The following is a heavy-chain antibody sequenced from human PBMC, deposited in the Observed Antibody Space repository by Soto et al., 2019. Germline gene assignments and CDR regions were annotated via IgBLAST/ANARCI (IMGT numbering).Heavy chain of an antibody. V-gene: IGHV1-24*01. CDR2: FDLEDGEA. CDR3: VIASTNFGAVRNYYHHGIDV. J-gene: IGHJ6*02. CDR1: GHTHTEFS. D-gene: IGHD3-3*01. Sequence: ASVKVSCTISGHTHTEFSMPEVRQASRKGLEWMGGFDLEDGEALYLQKFQGRVTMTEETCTDTAYMELSSLRSEDTAVYYCVIASTNFGAVRNYYHHGIDVCGRGTTVPFSS.